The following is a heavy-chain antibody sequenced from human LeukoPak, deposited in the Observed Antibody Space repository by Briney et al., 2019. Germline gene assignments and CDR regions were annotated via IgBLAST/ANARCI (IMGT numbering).Heavy chain of an antibody. D-gene: IGHD6-19*01. CDR3: ARFSSGWSPSGFDY. Sequence: PGGSLRLSCVASGFTFSSYWMHWVRQAPGKGLVWVSRINSDGTTTNYADSVKGRFTISRDNAKNTLYLQMNSLRVEDTAVYYCARFSSGWSPSGFDYWGQGTLVTVSS. CDR1: GFTFSSYW. J-gene: IGHJ4*02. CDR2: INSDGTTT. V-gene: IGHV3-74*01.